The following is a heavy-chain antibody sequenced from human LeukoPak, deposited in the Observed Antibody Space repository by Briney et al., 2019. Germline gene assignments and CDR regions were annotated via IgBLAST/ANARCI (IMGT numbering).Heavy chain of an antibody. CDR1: GFTFSSYA. CDR2: ISYDGSNK. V-gene: IGHV3-30*18. CDR3: AKGGLQTRNWYFAL. Sequence: GGSLRLSCAASGFTFSSYAMSWVRQAPGKGLEWVAVISYDGSNKYYADSVKGRFTISRDNSKNTLYLEMNSLRTEDTAVYYCAKGGLQTRNWYFALWGRGTLVTVSS. J-gene: IGHJ2*01. D-gene: IGHD5-18*01.